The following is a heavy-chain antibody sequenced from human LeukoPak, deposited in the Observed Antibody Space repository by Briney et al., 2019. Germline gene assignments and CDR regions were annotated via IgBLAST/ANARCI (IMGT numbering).Heavy chain of an antibody. D-gene: IGHD3-16*01. CDR3: ASLWGSPPIGY. Sequence: GGSLRLSCAVSGFTFSSYEMDWVRQAPGNGLEWLSYISSGGGTIYYADSVKGRFTISRDNAKNSLFLQMNSLRVEDTAVYYCASLWGSPPIGYWGQGTLVTVSS. CDR2: ISSGGGTI. CDR1: GFTFSSYE. V-gene: IGHV3-48*03. J-gene: IGHJ4*02.